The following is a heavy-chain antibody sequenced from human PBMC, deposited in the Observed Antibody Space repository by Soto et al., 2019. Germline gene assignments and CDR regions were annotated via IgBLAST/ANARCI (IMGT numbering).Heavy chain of an antibody. CDR3: ARGRYGDY. Sequence: QVHLVQSGAEVKKPGASVKVSCKGSGYAFTTYGITWVRQAPGQGLEWMGWISAHNGNTNYAQKLQGRVTVTRDTSTSTAYMELRSLRSDDTAVYYCARGRYGDYWGQGAVVTVS. D-gene: IGHD1-1*01. CDR2: ISAHNGNT. V-gene: IGHV1-18*01. CDR1: GYAFTTYG. J-gene: IGHJ4*02.